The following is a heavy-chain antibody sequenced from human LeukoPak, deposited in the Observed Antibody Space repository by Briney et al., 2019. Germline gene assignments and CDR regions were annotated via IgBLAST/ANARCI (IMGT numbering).Heavy chain of an antibody. Sequence: GGSLRLSCAASGFTVSSNYMSWVRQAPGKGLEWVSVIYSGGSTHYADSVKGRFTISRDNSKNTLYLQMNSLRAEDTAVYYCATVTAALYYYGMDVWGQGTTVTVSS. D-gene: IGHD2-21*02. CDR1: GFTVSSNY. CDR3: ATVTAALYYYGMDV. J-gene: IGHJ6*02. V-gene: IGHV3-66*02. CDR2: IYSGGST.